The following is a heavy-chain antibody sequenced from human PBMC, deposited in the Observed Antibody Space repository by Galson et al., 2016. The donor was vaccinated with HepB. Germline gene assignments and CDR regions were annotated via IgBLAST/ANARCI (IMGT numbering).Heavy chain of an antibody. J-gene: IGHJ4*02. CDR1: GGTFSSYV. V-gene: IGHV1-69*06. CDR3: ARGEGYSSSWYGSFDY. D-gene: IGHD6-13*01. Sequence: SVKVSCKDSGGTFSSYVISWVRQAPGQGLEWMGGIIAISGPANYAQNFQGRVTITADKSTSTVYMELTSLRSEETAVYYCARGEGYSSSWYGSFDYWGQGTLVSVSS. CDR2: IIAISGPA.